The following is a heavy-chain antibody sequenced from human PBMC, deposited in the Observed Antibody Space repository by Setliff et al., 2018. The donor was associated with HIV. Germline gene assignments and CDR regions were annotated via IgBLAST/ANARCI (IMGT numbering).Heavy chain of an antibody. CDR2: VYNTGRT. Sequence: ASETLSLTCAVYGDSINSANSYWGWIRQPPGKGLEWVATVYNTGRTFYNPSLQSRFTISIDTSRHQFSLKVTSVTAADTAVYYCARHTTLFSGYFDNWGQGALVTVSS. CDR3: ARHTTLFSGYFDN. D-gene: IGHD3-10*01. V-gene: IGHV4-39*01. CDR1: GDSINSANSY. J-gene: IGHJ4*02.